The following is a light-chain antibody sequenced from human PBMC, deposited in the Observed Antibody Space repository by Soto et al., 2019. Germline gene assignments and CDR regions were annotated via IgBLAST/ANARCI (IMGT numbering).Light chain of an antibody. J-gene: IGLJ1*01. CDR1: SSNIGAGYE. Sequence: QAVVTQPPSVSEAPGQRVTISCTGSSSNIGAGYEAHWYQQVPGTAPKLLIYENNNRPSGVPDRFSGPKSGTSASLAITGLQAEDEAEYYCQSYDSSLSGYVFGTGTKLTVL. CDR3: QSYDSSLSGYV. V-gene: IGLV1-40*01. CDR2: ENN.